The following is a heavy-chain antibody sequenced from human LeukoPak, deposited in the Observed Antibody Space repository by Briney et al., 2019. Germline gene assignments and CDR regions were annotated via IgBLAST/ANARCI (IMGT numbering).Heavy chain of an antibody. CDR1: GYTFTGYY. D-gene: IGHD5-18*01. CDR3: SALLGYSYGNLSILDY. Sequence: ASVKVSCKASGYTFTGYYMHWVRQAPGQGLEWMGWINPNSGGTNYAQKFQGRVTMTRDTSISTAYMELSRLRSDDTAVYYCSALLGYSYGNLSILDYWGQGTLVTVSS. J-gene: IGHJ4*02. V-gene: IGHV1-2*02. CDR2: INPNSGGT.